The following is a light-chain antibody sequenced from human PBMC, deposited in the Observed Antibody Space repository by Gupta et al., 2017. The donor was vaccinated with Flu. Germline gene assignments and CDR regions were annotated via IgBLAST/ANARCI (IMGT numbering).Light chain of an antibody. J-gene: IGLJ3*02. Sequence: ISGTGTSSDIGIYKFVSWYQQHPGKVPKLIIYEVSGRPSGVSDRFSGSKSGNTVSLTISGLQADDEAFYYCSSFTSSSTLLFGGGTKLTVL. CDR1: SSDIGIYKF. CDR2: EVS. CDR3: SSFTSSSTLL. V-gene: IGLV2-14*02.